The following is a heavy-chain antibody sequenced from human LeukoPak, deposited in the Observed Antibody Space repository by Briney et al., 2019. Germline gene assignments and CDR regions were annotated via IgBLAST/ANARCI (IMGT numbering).Heavy chain of an antibody. CDR1: GFTFSSYG. Sequence: PGRSLRLSCAASGFTFSSYGMHWVRQAPGKGLEWVSSISSSSSYIYYADSVKGRFTISRDNAKNSLYLQMNSLRAEDTAVYYCARDPTWHAFDIWGQGTMVTVSS. CDR2: ISSSSSYI. CDR3: ARDPTWHAFDI. J-gene: IGHJ3*02. D-gene: IGHD3-16*01. V-gene: IGHV3-21*01.